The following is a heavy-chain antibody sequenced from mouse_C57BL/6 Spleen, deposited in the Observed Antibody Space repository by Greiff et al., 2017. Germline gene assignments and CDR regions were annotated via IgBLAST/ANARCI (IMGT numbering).Heavy chain of an antibody. CDR3: ASYGSSAWFPY. D-gene: IGHD1-1*01. CDR1: GYTFTDYY. J-gene: IGHJ3*01. Sequence: VQGVESGPELVKPGASVKISCKASGYTFTDYYINWVKQRPGQGLEWIGWIFPGSGSTYYNEKFKGKATLTVDKSSSTAYMLLSSLTSEDSAVYFCASYGSSAWFPYWGQGTLVTVSA. V-gene: IGHV1-75*01. CDR2: IFPGSGST.